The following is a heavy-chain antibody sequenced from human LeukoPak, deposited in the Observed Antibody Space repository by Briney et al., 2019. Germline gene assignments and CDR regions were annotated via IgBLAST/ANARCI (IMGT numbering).Heavy chain of an antibody. V-gene: IGHV1-69*13. Sequence: SVKVSCKASGGTFSSYAISWVRQAPGQGLEWMGGIIPIFGTANYAQKFQGRVTITADESTSTAYMELSSLRSEDTAVYYCARAITTVRGVICWFDPWGQGTLVTVSS. CDR1: GGTFSSYA. J-gene: IGHJ5*02. CDR2: IIPIFGTA. CDR3: ARAITTVRGVICWFDP. D-gene: IGHD3-10*01.